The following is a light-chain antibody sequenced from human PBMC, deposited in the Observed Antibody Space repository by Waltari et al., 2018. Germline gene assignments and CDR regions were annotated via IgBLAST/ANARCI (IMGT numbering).Light chain of an antibody. CDR3: CSYAGSMV. CDR1: RPDIGISTV. CDR2: GVT. V-gene: IGLV2-23*02. Sequence: QSAPTQPASLSGSLGQSIPISCTGSRPDIGISTVVSWSPHHPGKAPNLIIYGVTNRPSGVSNRFSGSKSGNTASLTISGLQTEDEADYYCCSYAGSMVFGGGTKLTVL. J-gene: IGLJ2*01.